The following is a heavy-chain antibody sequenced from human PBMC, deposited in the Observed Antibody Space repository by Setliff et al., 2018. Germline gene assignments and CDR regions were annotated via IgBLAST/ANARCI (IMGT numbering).Heavy chain of an antibody. CDR3: ARRVTYDSSAIGLDY. D-gene: IGHD3-22*01. CDR2: INPSGGST. J-gene: IGHJ4*02. Sequence: ASVKVSCKASGYTFTSYYIHWVRLAPGQGLEWMGIINPSGGSTSYAQKFQGRATMTRDTSTSTVYMELSNLRSEDTAVYYCARRVTYDSSAIGLDYGGQGTLVTVSS. V-gene: IGHV1-46*01. CDR1: GYTFTSYY.